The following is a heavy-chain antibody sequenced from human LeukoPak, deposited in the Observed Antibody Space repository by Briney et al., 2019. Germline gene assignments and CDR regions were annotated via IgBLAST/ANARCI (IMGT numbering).Heavy chain of an antibody. J-gene: IGHJ6*03. V-gene: IGHV5-51*01. D-gene: IGHD6-6*01. CDR3: ARGIAARPDYYYYYMDV. CDR2: IYSGDSYT. Sequence: ESLKISCKGSGYSFTSYWIGRVRQMPGKGLEWRGIIYSGDSYTIYSPSFQDQVTISADKSISTANLQWSSLKASDTAMYYCARGIAARPDYYYYYMDVWGKGTTVTVSS. CDR1: GYSFTSYW.